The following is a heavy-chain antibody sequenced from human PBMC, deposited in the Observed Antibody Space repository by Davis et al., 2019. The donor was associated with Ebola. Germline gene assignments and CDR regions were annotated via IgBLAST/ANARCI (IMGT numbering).Heavy chain of an antibody. CDR2: IIPVFRTA. Sequence: SVKVSCKAVGDTLTSYAMTWVRQAPGQGLEWMGGIIPVFRTASYAQKFQGRFTITADESTRTAYMELDGLISEDTAVYYCAHLGPQRYCSGGGCHGYLDYWGQGTLVTVSS. J-gene: IGHJ4*02. CDR1: GDTLTSYA. CDR3: AHLGPQRYCSGGGCHGYLDY. D-gene: IGHD2-15*01. V-gene: IGHV1-69*13.